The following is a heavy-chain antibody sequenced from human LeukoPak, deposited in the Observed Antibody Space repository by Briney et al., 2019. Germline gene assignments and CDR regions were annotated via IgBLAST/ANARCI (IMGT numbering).Heavy chain of an antibody. V-gene: IGHV3-21*01. CDR2: ISGSSSYI. CDR1: GFTFSSFG. J-gene: IGHJ5*02. Sequence: GGSLRLSCAASGFTFSSFGMNWVRQAPGKGLEWVSCISGSSSYIYYSDSVKGRFTISRDNAKNSLYLQMDSLRAEDTAVYYCVRANGAVAGTFWFDPWGQGTLVTVSS. CDR3: VRANGAVAGTFWFDP. D-gene: IGHD6-19*01.